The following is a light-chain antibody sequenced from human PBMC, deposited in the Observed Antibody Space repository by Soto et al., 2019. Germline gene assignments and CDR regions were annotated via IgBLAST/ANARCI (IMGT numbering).Light chain of an antibody. CDR2: DAS. J-gene: IGKJ2*01. V-gene: IGKV3-11*01. CDR3: QQRSNWPPMYT. Sequence: EIVLTQSPATLSLSPGERATLSCRASQSVSSDLAWYQQKPGQVPRLLIYDASNRATGIPARFSGSGSGTDFTITISSLEPEDFAVYYWQQRSNWPPMYTFGQGPKLEIK. CDR1: QSVSSD.